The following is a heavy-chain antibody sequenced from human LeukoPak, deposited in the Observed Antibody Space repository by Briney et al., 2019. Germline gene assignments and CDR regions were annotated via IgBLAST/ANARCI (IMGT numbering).Heavy chain of an antibody. CDR2: ISNSDYST. J-gene: IGHJ4*02. Sequence: GGSLRPSCAASGFTFSSYAMSWVRQAPGKGLEWVSTISNSDYSTYYADSVKGRFTISRANSENTLYLQMNNLRAEDTAVYYCAKATGYLLWGQGTLVTVSS. CDR3: AKATGYLL. CDR1: GFTFSSYA. V-gene: IGHV3-23*01. D-gene: IGHD1-14*01.